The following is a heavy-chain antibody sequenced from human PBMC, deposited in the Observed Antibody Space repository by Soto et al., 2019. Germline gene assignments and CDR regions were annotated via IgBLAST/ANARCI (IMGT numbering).Heavy chain of an antibody. J-gene: IGHJ3*02. CDR2: ISSVGSTI. CDR1: GFTFDNYE. Sequence: EVQLVESGGGLVQPGGSLRLSCAASGFTFDNYEMNWVRQAPGKGLEWLSYISSVGSTIYYAESVKGRFTISRDNAKNSLYLQMNSLRAEDTAVYYCARDFLIRALDIWGQGKMVTVSS. D-gene: IGHD3-10*01. V-gene: IGHV3-48*03. CDR3: ARDFLIRALDI.